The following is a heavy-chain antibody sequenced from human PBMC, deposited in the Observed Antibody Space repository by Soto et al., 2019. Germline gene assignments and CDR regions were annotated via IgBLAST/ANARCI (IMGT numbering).Heavy chain of an antibody. J-gene: IGHJ4*02. CDR1: GFTFSSYS. D-gene: IGHD6-13*01. V-gene: IGHV3-21*01. CDR2: ISSSSSYI. Sequence: PGGSLRLSCAASGFTFSSYSMNWVRQAPGKGLEWVSSISSSSSYIYYADSVKGLFTISRDNAKNSLYLQMNSLRAEDTAVYYCARDQSSSWHTRCDYWGQGTLVTVSS. CDR3: ARDQSSSWHTRCDY.